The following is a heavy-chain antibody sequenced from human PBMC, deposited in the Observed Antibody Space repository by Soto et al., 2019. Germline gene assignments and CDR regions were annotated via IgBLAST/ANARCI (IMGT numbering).Heavy chain of an antibody. Sequence: QVQLVQSGAEVKKPGASVKVSCKALGYDFTNYFIHWVRQAPGQGLEWMGRINPSGGSTRYAQNFQGRVTMTRDTSTSTVHMELSSPRSDDTAVFYCARGSGSFVYGMDVWGQGTTVTVSS. J-gene: IGHJ6*02. CDR1: GYDFTNYF. V-gene: IGHV1-46*01. CDR3: ARGSGSFVYGMDV. D-gene: IGHD3-10*01. CDR2: INPSGGST.